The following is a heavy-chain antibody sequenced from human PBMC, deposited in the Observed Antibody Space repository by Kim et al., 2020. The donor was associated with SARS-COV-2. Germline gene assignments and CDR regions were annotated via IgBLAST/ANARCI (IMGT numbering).Heavy chain of an antibody. J-gene: IGHJ4*02. CDR3: TRVRYGSGSYSDY. CDR2: IRSKAYGGTT. V-gene: IGHV3-49*03. CDR1: GFTFGDYA. D-gene: IGHD3-10*01. Sequence: GGSLRLSCTASGFTFGDYAMSWFRQAPGKGLEWVGFIRSKAYGGTTEYAASVKGRFTISRDDSKSIAYLQMNSLKTEDTAVYYCTRVRYGSGSYSDYWGQGTLVTVSS.